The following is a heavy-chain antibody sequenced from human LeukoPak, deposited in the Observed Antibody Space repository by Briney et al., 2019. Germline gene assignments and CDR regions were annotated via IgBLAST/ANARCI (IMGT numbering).Heavy chain of an antibody. D-gene: IGHD2-8*01. Sequence: GESLKISCRSSGYSFTSYWIGWVRQMPGKGLEWMGMIYPDDSDTKYSPSFQGQVTISADKSISTASLQWSSLKASDTAMYYCARLAFCTNAVCFSNYYYSMDVWGRGNTVTVSS. CDR2: IYPDDSDT. CDR1: GYSFTSYW. CDR3: ARLAFCTNAVCFSNYYYSMDV. V-gene: IGHV5-51*01. J-gene: IGHJ6*03.